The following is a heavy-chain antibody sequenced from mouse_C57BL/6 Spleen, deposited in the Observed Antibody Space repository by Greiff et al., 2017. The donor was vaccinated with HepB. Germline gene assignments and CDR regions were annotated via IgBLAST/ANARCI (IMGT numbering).Heavy chain of an antibody. CDR3: ARCEINWDDFDY. V-gene: IGHV7-3*01. J-gene: IGHJ2*01. D-gene: IGHD4-1*02. Sequence: EVKLMESGGGLVQPGGSLSLSCAASGFTFTDYYMSWVRQPPGKALEWLGFIRNKANGYTTEYSASVKGRFTISRDNSQSILYLQMNALRAEDSATYYCARCEINWDDFDYWGQGTTLTVSS. CDR2: IRNKANGYTT. CDR1: GFTFTDYY.